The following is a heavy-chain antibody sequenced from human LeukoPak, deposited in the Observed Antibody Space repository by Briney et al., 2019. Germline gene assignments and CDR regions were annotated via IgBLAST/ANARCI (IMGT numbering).Heavy chain of an antibody. CDR1: GYTFTSYG. D-gene: IGHD3-10*01. V-gene: IGHV1-18*01. Sequence: ASVKVSCKASGYTFTSYGISWVRQAPGQGLEWMGWISAYNGSTNYAQKLQGRVTMTTDTSTSTAYMELRSLRSDDTAVYYCARVREDLLLLWFGEFWYAFDIWGQGTMVTVS. CDR2: ISAYNGST. J-gene: IGHJ3*02. CDR3: ARVREDLLLLWFGEFWYAFDI.